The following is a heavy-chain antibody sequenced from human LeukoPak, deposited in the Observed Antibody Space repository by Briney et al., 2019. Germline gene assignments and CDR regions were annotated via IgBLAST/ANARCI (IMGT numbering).Heavy chain of an antibody. CDR1: GYTFTSYG. Sequence: GASVKVSCKASGYTFTSYGINWVRQAPGQGLEWMGWINPNTGGTKYAQEFQGRVTMTGDTSLSIVQMELRSLTADDTAMYYCATPVPGYGALDVWGQGTMVTVSS. CDR2: INPNTGGT. CDR3: ATPVPGYGALDV. V-gene: IGHV1-2*02. D-gene: IGHD3-9*01. J-gene: IGHJ3*01.